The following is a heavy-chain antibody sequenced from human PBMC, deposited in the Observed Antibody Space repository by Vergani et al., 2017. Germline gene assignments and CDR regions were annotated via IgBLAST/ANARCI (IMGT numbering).Heavy chain of an antibody. Sequence: QVTLQESGPVLVKPTETLTLICTVSGFSLSNARMGVGWIRQPPGKALEWLAHIFSNDEKSYSTSLKSRLTISKDTYKSQVVLTMTNMDPVDTATYYCARIYYDSSVYYSHYPFYFHYWGQGTLVTVSS. CDR3: ARIYYDSSVYYSHYPFYFHY. J-gene: IGHJ4*02. D-gene: IGHD3-22*01. CDR1: GFSLSNARMG. CDR2: IFSNDEK. V-gene: IGHV2-26*01.